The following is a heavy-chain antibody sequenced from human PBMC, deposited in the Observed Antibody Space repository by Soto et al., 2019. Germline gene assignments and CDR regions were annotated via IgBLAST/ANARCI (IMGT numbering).Heavy chain of an antibody. J-gene: IGHJ4*02. CDR2: VSAYNGKT. D-gene: IGHD3-22*01. V-gene: IGHV1-18*01. Sequence: QIQLVQSGAEVKKPGASAKVSCKASGYIFSNFGISWMRQVPGQGLEWMGWVSAYNGKTNYTQKFQGRVTMTTDTSTSTAYRDLRSLRSDATAVYYWPRASVIGVGTTPYWGQGTLVTVSS. CDR3: PRASVIGVGTTPY. CDR1: GYIFSNFG.